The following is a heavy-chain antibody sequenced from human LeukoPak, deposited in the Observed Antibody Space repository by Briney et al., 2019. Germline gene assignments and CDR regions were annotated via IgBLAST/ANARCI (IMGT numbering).Heavy chain of an antibody. D-gene: IGHD3-22*01. CDR2: ISGSGGST. J-gene: IGHJ4*02. V-gene: IGHV3-23*01. CDR3: AKPDSPGYYDSSGYPSPY. CDR1: GFTFSSYA. Sequence: GGSLRLSCAASGFTFSSYAMSWVRQAPGKGLEWVSAISGSGGSTYYPDSVKGRFTISRDNSKNTLYLQMNSLRAEDTAVYYCAKPDSPGYYDSSGYPSPYWGQGTLVTVSS.